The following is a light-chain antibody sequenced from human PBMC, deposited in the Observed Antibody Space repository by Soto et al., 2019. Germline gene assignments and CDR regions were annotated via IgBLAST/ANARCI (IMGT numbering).Light chain of an antibody. CDR3: QQYTGPPTT. CDR1: QSVSSN. Sequence: EIVMTQSPATLSVSPGERATLSCRASQSVSSNLAWYQQKPGQAPRLLIYGASTRATGIPARFGGSGSGTDFTLTITRLEPEDSAVYFCQQYTGPPTTFGQGTRLEIK. J-gene: IGKJ5*01. CDR2: GAS. V-gene: IGKV3D-15*01.